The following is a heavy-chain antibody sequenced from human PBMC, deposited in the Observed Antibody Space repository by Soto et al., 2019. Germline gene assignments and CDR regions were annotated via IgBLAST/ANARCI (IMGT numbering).Heavy chain of an antibody. CDR3: ASRGNSGSYGLFDY. CDR2: IIPIFGTA. D-gene: IGHD1-26*01. CDR1: GGTFSSYA. J-gene: IGHJ4*02. Sequence: SVKVSCKVSGGTFSSYAISWVRQAPGQGLEWMGGIIPIFGTANYAQKFQGRVTITADESTSTAYMELSSLRSEDTAVYYCASRGNSGSYGLFDYWGQGTLVTVSS. V-gene: IGHV1-69*13.